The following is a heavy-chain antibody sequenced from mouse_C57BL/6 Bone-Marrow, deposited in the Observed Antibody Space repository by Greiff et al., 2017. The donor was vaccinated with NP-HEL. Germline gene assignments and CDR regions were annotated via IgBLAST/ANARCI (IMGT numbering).Heavy chain of an antibody. J-gene: IGHJ2*01. CDR3: AREGSNYVDY. D-gene: IGHD1-1*01. V-gene: IGHV5-4*01. CDR1: GFTFSSYA. Sequence: EVKLMESGGGLVKPGGSLKLSCAASGFTFSSYAMSWVRQTPEKRLEWVATISDGGSYTYYPDNVKGRFTISRDNAKNNLYLQMSHLKSEDTAMYYCAREGSNYVDYWGQGTTLTVSS. CDR2: ISDGGSYT.